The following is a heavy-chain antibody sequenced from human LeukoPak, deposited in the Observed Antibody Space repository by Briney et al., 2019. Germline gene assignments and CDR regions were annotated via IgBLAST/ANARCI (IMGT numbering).Heavy chain of an antibody. CDR1: GFTFSSYA. Sequence: HPGGSLRLSCAASGFTFSSYAMSWVRQAPGKGLEWVSAISGSGGSTYYADSVKGRFTISRDNSKNTLYLQMNSLRAEDTAVYYCAKDLRSSSRYYYYGMDVWGQGTTVTVSS. V-gene: IGHV3-23*01. J-gene: IGHJ6*02. CDR2: ISGSGGST. D-gene: IGHD6-6*01. CDR3: AKDLRSSSRYYYYGMDV.